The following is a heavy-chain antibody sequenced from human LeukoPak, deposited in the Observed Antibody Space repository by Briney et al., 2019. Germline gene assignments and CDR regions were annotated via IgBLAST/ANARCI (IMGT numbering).Heavy chain of an antibody. D-gene: IGHD5-24*01. V-gene: IGHV1-69*02. CDR3: AGGGRDDFNSWFDP. CDR2: ITPMFGMA. CDR1: GGRFSDYT. J-gene: IGHJ5*02. Sequence: GASVKVSGKASGGRFSDYTITWVRQIPGQGLEWMGRITPMFGMADYAQKFHDRVTITADKSTTTAYMDLSGLRSEDTAVYYCAGGGRDDFNSWFDPWGQGTLVTVSS.